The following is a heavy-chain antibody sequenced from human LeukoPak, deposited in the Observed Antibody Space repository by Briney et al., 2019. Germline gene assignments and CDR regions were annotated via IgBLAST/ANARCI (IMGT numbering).Heavy chain of an antibody. D-gene: IGHD3-22*01. CDR2: IYYSGST. J-gene: IGHJ5*02. Sequence: SETLSLTCTVSGGSISSSSYYWGWIRQPPGKGLEWIGSIYYSGSTYYNPSLKSRVTISVDTSKNQFSLKLSSVTAADTAVYYCARGRYYYDSSDPRFDPWGQGTLVTVSS. V-gene: IGHV4-39*07. CDR1: GGSISSSSYY. CDR3: ARGRYYYDSSDPRFDP.